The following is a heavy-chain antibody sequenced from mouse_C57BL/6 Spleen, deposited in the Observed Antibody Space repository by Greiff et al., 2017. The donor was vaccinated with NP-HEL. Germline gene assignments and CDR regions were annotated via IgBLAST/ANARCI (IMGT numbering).Heavy chain of an antibody. V-gene: IGHV1-15*01. CDR2: IDPETGGT. CDR1: GYTFTSYW. D-gene: IGHD1-1*01. Sequence: QVQLKQPGAELVKPGASVELSCKASGYTFTSYWMHWVKQTPVHGLEWIGAIDPETGGTAYNQKFKGKAILTADKSSSTAYMELRSLTSEDSAVYYCTSLRGIDYFDYWGQGTTLTVSS. J-gene: IGHJ2*01. CDR3: TSLRGIDYFDY.